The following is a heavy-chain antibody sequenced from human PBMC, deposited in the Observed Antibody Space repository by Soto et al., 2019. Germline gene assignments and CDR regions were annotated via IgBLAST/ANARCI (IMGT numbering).Heavy chain of an antibody. CDR2: IYCDDDK. CDR1: GFSLSTSGVG. D-gene: IGHD4-17*01. CDR3: AHSPDYGDYAVY. Sequence: QITLKESGPTLVKPTQTLTLTCTFSGFSLSTSGVGVGWIRQPPGKALEWLALIYCDDDKRYSPSLTSSLTITQDTSKHQVVLTTTTMDPVDPATYYCAHSPDYGDYAVYWGQGTLVTVSS. V-gene: IGHV2-5*02. J-gene: IGHJ4*02.